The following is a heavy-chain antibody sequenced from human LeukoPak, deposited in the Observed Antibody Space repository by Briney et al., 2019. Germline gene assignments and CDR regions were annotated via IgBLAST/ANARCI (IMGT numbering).Heavy chain of an antibody. J-gene: IGHJ4*02. Sequence: PGRSLRLSCAASGFTFSSYGMHWVRQAPGKGLEWVAVIWYDGSNKYYADSVKGRFTISGDNSKNTLYLQMNSLRAEDTAVYYCAREAPYFDYWGQGTLVTVSS. CDR1: GFTFSSYG. V-gene: IGHV3-33*01. CDR2: IWYDGSNK. CDR3: AREAPYFDY.